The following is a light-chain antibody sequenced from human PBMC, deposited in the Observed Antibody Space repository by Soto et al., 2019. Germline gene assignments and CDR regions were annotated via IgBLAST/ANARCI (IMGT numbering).Light chain of an antibody. V-gene: IGLV2-14*03. CDR1: SSDVGGYNY. Sequence: QLVLTQPASVSGSPGQSITISCTGTSSDVGGYNYVSWYQQHPGKAPKLLIHDVSNRPSGVSNRFSGSKSGNTASLTISGLQAEDEADYYCSSYTSSTTLVFGGGTKLTVL. CDR3: SSYTSSTTLV. CDR2: DVS. J-gene: IGLJ2*01.